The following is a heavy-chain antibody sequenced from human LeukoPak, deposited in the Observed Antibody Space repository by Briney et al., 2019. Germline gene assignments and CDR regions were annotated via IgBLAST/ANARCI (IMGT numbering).Heavy chain of an antibody. CDR1: GESFSGYY. J-gene: IGHJ3*02. CDR3: ASVVTATSDAFDI. D-gene: IGHD2-21*02. V-gene: IGHV4-31*11. CDR2: IYYSGST. Sequence: SETLSLTCAVYGESFSGYYWSWIRQHPGKGLEWIGYIYYSGSTYYNPSLKSRVTISVDTSKNQFSLKLSSVTAADTAVYYCASVVTATSDAFDIWGQGTMVTVSS.